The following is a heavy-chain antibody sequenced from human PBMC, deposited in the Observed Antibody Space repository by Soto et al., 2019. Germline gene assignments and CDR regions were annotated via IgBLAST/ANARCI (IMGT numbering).Heavy chain of an antibody. J-gene: IGHJ4*02. Sequence: GGSLRLSCAASGFTFSSYGMHWVREAPGKGLEWVAVISYDENKKYYADSVKGRFTIYRDNSKNTLYLQMNSLRGEDTAVYYCAKGALPELIRTPVHYWGQGTLVTVSS. CDR3: AKGALPELIRTPVHY. V-gene: IGHV3-30*18. CDR2: ISYDENKK. CDR1: GFTFSSYG. D-gene: IGHD3-10*01.